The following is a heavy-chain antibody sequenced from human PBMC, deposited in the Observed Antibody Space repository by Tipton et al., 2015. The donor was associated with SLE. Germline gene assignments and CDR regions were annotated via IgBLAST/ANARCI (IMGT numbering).Heavy chain of an antibody. CDR3: ARDRGRDGYNTAFDY. Sequence: TLSLTCTVSGGSISSHYWSWIRQPPGKGLEWIGDIYYSGSTNYNPSLKSRVTISVDTSKNQFSLKLSSVTAADTAVYYCARDRGRDGYNTAFDYWGQGTLVTVSS. V-gene: IGHV4-59*11. CDR1: GGSISSHY. J-gene: IGHJ4*02. CDR2: IYYSGST. D-gene: IGHD5-24*01.